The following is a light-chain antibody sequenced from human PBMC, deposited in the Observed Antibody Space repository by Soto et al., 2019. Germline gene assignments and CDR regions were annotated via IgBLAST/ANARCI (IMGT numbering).Light chain of an antibody. V-gene: IGLV2-8*01. CDR3: CSYADGQTLA. CDR2: EVS. Sequence: QSALTQPPSASGSPGQSVTISCTGTSSDVGGYNYVSWYQQHPGKAPKLMIYEVSKRPSGVPDRFSGSKSGNTASLTVSGLQPEDEADYFCCSYADGQTLAFGGGTKVTVL. J-gene: IGLJ2*01. CDR1: SSDVGGYNY.